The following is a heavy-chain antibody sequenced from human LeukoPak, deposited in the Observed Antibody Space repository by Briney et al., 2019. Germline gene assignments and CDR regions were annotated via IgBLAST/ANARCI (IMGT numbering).Heavy chain of an antibody. Sequence: PGRSLRLSCAASGFTFSSYGMHWVRQAPGKGLEWVAVISYDGSNKYYADSVKGRSTISRDNSKNTLYLQMNSLRADDTAVYYCAKDRNYYGSGSYPTYYYYGMDVWGKGTTVTVSS. CDR2: ISYDGSNK. D-gene: IGHD3-10*01. CDR3: AKDRNYYGSGSYPTYYYYGMDV. V-gene: IGHV3-30*18. CDR1: GFTFSSYG. J-gene: IGHJ6*04.